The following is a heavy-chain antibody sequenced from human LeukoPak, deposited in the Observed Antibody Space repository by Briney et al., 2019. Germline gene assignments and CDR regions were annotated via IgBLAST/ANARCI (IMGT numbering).Heavy chain of an antibody. V-gene: IGHV3-74*01. Sequence: QPGGSLRLSCAASGFTFSSYWMHWVRQAPGKGLVWVSRIISDGSSTSYADSVKGRFTISRDNAKNTLYLQMNSLRAEDTAVYYCARIAAAGHIDYWRQGTLVTVSS. D-gene: IGHD6-13*01. CDR1: GFTFSSYW. CDR3: ARIAAAGHIDY. J-gene: IGHJ4*02. CDR2: IISDGSST.